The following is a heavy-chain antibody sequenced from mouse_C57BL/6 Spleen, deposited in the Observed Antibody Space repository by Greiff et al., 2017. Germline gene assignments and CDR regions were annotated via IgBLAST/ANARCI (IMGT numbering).Heavy chain of an antibody. D-gene: IGHD3-2*02. CDR3: ARRQLRFHYYSMDY. J-gene: IGHJ4*01. Sequence: VQLQQSGPVLVKPGASVKMSCKASGYTFTDYYMNWVKQSHGKSLEWIGVINPYNGGTSYNQKFKGKATLTVDKSSSTAYMELNSLTSEDSAVYYCARRQLRFHYYSMDYWGQGTSVTVSS. CDR2: INPYNGGT. CDR1: GYTFTDYY. V-gene: IGHV1-19*01.